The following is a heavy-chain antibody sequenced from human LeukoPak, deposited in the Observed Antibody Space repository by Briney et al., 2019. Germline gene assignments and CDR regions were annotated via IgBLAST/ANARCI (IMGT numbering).Heavy chain of an antibody. D-gene: IGHD2-2*01. J-gene: IGHJ4*02. Sequence: GRSLRLSCAASGFTFSSYWMSWVPQAPGKGLEWVANIKQDGSEKYYVDSVKGRFTISRDNAKNSLYLQMNSLRAEDTAVYYCARGGVVPAAPLDFWGKGTLVPVSS. CDR1: GFTFSSYW. CDR2: IKQDGSEK. V-gene: IGHV3-7*01. CDR3: ARGGVVPAAPLDF.